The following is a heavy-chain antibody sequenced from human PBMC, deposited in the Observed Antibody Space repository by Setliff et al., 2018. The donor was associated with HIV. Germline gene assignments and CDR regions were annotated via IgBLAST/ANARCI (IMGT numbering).Heavy chain of an antibody. J-gene: IGHJ6*02. V-gene: IGHV1-8*01. CDR3: ASSWSRVPYYGMDV. Sequence: ASVKVSCKASGSTFSTYDINWVRQAPGQGPEWVGWMNPNSGNTGYAPKLQGRVTMTRNTSISTAYMELSSLRSDDTAVYYCASSWSRVPYYGMDVWGQGTTVTVS. D-gene: IGHD6-13*01. CDR1: GSTFSTYD. CDR2: MNPNSGNT.